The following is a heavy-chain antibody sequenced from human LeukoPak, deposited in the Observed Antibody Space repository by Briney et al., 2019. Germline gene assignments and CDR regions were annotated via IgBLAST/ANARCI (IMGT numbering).Heavy chain of an antibody. J-gene: IGHJ6*03. CDR3: ARAAKIYYYYMDV. Sequence: PGGSLRLSCAASGFTFSSYEMNWVRQAPGKGLEWVSYISSSGSTIYYADSVKGRFTISRDNAKNSLYLQMNSLRAEDTAVYYCARAAKIYYYYMDVWGKGTTVTVSS. CDR2: ISSSGSTI. CDR1: GFTFSSYE. V-gene: IGHV3-48*03.